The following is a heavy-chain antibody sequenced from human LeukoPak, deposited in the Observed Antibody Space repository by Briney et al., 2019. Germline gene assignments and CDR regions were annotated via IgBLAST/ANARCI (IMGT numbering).Heavy chain of an antibody. D-gene: IGHD2-21*01. J-gene: IGHJ6*02. CDR3: ARDGERLGLLPDV. V-gene: IGHV4-31*03. Sequence: SQTLSLTCTVSGGSISSGGYYWSWIRQHPGKGLEWIGYIYYSGSTYYNPSLKSRVTISVDTSKNQFSLKLSSVTAADTAVYYCARDGERLGLLPDVWGQGTTVTVSS. CDR2: IYYSGST. CDR1: GGSISSGGYY.